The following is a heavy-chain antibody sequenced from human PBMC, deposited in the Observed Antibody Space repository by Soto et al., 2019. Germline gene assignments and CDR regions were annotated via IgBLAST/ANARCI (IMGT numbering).Heavy chain of an antibody. V-gene: IGHV3-30-3*01. Sequence: TLSCAASGFSFSISPMHWVRQAPGKGPEWVALISYDGTNKFYADSVKGRFTISRDNSKSTLYLQVDSLRPEDAAVYYCARDPKTSGGQHWAFNYFDSWGQGTLVTVSS. CDR3: ARDPKTSGGQHWAFNYFDS. J-gene: IGHJ4*02. CDR2: ISYDGTNK. D-gene: IGHD7-27*01. CDR1: GFSFSISP.